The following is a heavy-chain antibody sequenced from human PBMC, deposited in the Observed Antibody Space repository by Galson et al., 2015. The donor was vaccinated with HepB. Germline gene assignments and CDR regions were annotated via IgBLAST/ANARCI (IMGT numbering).Heavy chain of an antibody. J-gene: IGHJ5*02. CDR3: ASRGYYYDSSGYYYANWFDP. CDR2: IIPIFGTA. Sequence: SVKVSCKASGGTFSSYAISWVRQAPGQGLEWMGGIIPIFGTANYAQKFQGRVTITADESTSTAYMELSSLRSEDTAVYYCASRGYYYDSSGYYYANWFDPWGQGTLVTVSS. V-gene: IGHV1-69*13. CDR1: GGTFSSYA. D-gene: IGHD3-22*01.